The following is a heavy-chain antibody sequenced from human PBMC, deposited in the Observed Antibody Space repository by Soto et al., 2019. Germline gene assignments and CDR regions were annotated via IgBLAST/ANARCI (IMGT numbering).Heavy chain of an antibody. CDR3: AAAYYGSGSYWFYP. J-gene: IGHJ5*02. Sequence: QMQLVQSGPEVKKPGTSVKVSCKASGFTFTSSAVQWVRQARGQRLEWIGWIVVGSGNTNYAQKYQERVTSSRDMSISTGYIELRSLRSEDTAVYYCAAAYYGSGSYWFYPWGQGSLVTVSS. D-gene: IGHD3-10*01. CDR2: IVVGSGNT. CDR1: GFTFTSSA. V-gene: IGHV1-58*01.